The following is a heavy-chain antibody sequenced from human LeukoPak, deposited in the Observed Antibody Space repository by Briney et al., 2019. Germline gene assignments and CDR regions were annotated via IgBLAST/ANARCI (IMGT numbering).Heavy chain of an antibody. Sequence: PGGSLRLSCAASGLTVSSNYMSWVRQAPGKGLEWVSVIYSGGSTYYADSVKGRFTISRDNSKNTLYLQMNSLGPEDTAVYYCARDLPPAPWNGMDVWGQGTTVTVSS. D-gene: IGHD2-2*01. V-gene: IGHV3-53*01. CDR2: IYSGGST. CDR3: ARDLPPAPWNGMDV. CDR1: GLTVSSNY. J-gene: IGHJ6*02.